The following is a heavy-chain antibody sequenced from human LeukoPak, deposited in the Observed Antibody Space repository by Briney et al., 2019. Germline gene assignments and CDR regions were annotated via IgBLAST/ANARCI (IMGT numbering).Heavy chain of an antibody. D-gene: IGHD7-27*01. J-gene: IGHJ4*02. Sequence: PSETLSLTCTVSGGAIRSGGYYWSWIRQHPGKGLEYIGYIYYTGDTYYNPSLKSRVTILVDTSKNQFSLKLSSVTAADAAVYYCARDGTGKGHYFDSWGQGTLVTVSS. CDR2: IYYTGDT. CDR1: GGAIRSGGYY. CDR3: ARDGTGKGHYFDS. V-gene: IGHV4-31*03.